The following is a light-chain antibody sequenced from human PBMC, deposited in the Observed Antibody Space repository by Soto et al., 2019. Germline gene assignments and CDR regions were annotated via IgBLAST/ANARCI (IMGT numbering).Light chain of an antibody. CDR3: SSYTTTSTLV. CDR1: NRDVGSYNL. Sequence: QSVLTQPASVSGSPGQSITIACTGTNRDVGSYNLVSWYQQRPGEAPKLIISEVRSRPSGISYRFTGSKSGNTASLTISGLQAEDEADYYCSSYTTTSTLVFGGGTQLTVL. CDR2: EVR. J-gene: IGLJ3*02. V-gene: IGLV2-14*01.